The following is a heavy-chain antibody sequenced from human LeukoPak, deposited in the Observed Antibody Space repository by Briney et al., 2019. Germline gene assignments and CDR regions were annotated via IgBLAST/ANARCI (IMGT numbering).Heavy chain of an antibody. CDR1: GGSFSGYY. D-gene: IGHD5-18*01. CDR3: ARHVLWLRPPQTGFLDY. V-gene: IGHV4-59*08. J-gene: IGHJ4*02. Sequence: PSETLSLTCAVYGGSFSGYYWSWIRQPPGKGLEWIGYIYYSGSTNYNPSLKSRVTISVDTSKNQFSLKLSSVTAADTAVYYCARHVLWLRPPQTGFLDYWGQGTLVTVSS. CDR2: IYYSGST.